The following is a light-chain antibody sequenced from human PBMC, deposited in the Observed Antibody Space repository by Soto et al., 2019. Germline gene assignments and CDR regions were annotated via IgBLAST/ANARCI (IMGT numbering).Light chain of an antibody. CDR1: QSVSSY. V-gene: IGKV3-11*01. CDR3: QQRSNWPPIT. CDR2: DAS. J-gene: IGKJ5*01. Sequence: EIVLTQSPATLSLSPGERATLSCRASQSVSSYLAWYQQKPGQAPRLLIYDASNRATGIPSRFSGSGSGADFTLTISSIEQEDFAVYYCQQRSNWPPITFGQGTRLEIK.